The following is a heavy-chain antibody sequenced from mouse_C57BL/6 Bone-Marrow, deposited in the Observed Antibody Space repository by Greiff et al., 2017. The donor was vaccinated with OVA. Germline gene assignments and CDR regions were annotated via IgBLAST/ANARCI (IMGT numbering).Heavy chain of an antibody. CDR2: IDPSDSYT. CDR3: ARGSNSDY. Sequence: QVQLQQPGAELVRPGTSVKLSCKASGYTFTSYWMHWVKQRPGQGLEWIGVIDPSDSYTNYNQKFKGKATLTADTSSSTAYMQLSSLTSEDSAVYYCARGSNSDYWGQGTTLTVSS. V-gene: IGHV1-59*01. J-gene: IGHJ2*01. CDR1: GYTFTSYW.